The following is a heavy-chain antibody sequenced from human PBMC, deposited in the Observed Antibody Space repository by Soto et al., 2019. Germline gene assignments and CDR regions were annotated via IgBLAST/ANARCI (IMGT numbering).Heavy chain of an antibody. CDR3: ARDRGYGSGSYPDAFDI. CDR2: ISSSSSYI. V-gene: IGHV3-21*01. CDR1: GFTFSSYS. Sequence: EVQLVESGGGLVQPGGSLRLSCAASGFTFSSYSMNWVRQAPGKGLEWVSSISSSSSYIYYADSVKGRFTISRDNAKNSLYLQMNSLRAEDTAVYYCARDRGYGSGSYPDAFDIWGQGTMVTVSS. D-gene: IGHD3-10*01. J-gene: IGHJ3*02.